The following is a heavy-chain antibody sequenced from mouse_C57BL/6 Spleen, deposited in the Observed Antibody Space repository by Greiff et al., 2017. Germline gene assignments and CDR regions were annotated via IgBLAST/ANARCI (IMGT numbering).Heavy chain of an antibody. V-gene: IGHV1-22*01. CDR2: INPNNGGT. D-gene: IGHD1-2*01. J-gene: IGHJ3*01. CDR1: GYTFTDYN. Sequence: VQLQQSGPELVKPGASVKMSCKASGYTFTDYNMHWVKQSPGKSLEWIGYINPNNGGTSYNQKFKGKATLTVNQSSSTAYMELRSLTSEDSAVYYCANSYDGAFAYWGQGTLVTVSA. CDR3: ANSYDGAFAY.